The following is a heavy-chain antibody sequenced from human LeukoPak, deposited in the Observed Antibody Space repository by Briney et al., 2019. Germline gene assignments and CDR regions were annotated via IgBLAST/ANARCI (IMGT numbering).Heavy chain of an antibody. Sequence: PGGSLRLSCAASGFTFSSYAVSWVRQAPGKGLEWVSAVGGSGGSTFYADSVKGRFTISRDNSKNTLYLQMNSLRAEDTAVYYCAKDRYSSSWSRFDYWGQGTLVTVSS. V-gene: IGHV3-23*01. D-gene: IGHD6-13*01. CDR3: AKDRYSSSWSRFDY. CDR1: GFTFSSYA. J-gene: IGHJ4*02. CDR2: VGGSGGST.